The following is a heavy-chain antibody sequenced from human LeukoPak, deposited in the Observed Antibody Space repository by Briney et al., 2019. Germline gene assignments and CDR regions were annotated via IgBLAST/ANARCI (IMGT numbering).Heavy chain of an antibody. CDR1: GGSISSSSFY. Sequence: PSETLSLTCTVSGGSISSSSFYWGWICQPPGKGLEWIGTIYYSGSTYYNPSLRSRVTISVDTSKNQFSLNLSSVTAADTAVYYCARHFCGGDCYSFYYYYYGMDVWGQGTTVTVSS. V-gene: IGHV4-39*01. J-gene: IGHJ6*02. CDR3: ARHFCGGDCYSFYYYYYGMDV. CDR2: IYYSGST. D-gene: IGHD2-21*02.